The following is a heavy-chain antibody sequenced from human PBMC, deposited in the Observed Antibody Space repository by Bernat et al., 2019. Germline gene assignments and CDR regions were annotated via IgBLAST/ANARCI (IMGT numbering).Heavy chain of an antibody. Sequence: EVQLLESGGGLAQPGGSLRLSCAASGFTFSSYAMSWVHQAPGKGLEWVSGISGSGYSTYYADSVKGRFTISRDNSKNTLYLQMNSLRVEDTAVYYCAKRGKNWFRELNWGQGTLVTVSS. J-gene: IGHJ4*02. V-gene: IGHV3-23*01. CDR2: ISGSGYST. CDR1: GFTFSSYA. CDR3: AKRGKNWFRELN. D-gene: IGHD3-10*01.